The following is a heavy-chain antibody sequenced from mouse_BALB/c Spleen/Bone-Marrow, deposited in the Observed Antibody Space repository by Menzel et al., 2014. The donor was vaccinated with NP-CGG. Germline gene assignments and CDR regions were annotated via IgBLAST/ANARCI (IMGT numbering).Heavy chain of an antibody. V-gene: IGHV1-67*01. CDR2: ISSYSGNT. CDR3: ASTAGTQYDYFAY. CDR1: GYTFTGYA. Sequence: QVQLQQSGPELVRPGVSVKISCKGFGYTFTGYAIHWVKQSHAKTLEWIGVISSYSGNTNYNQKFKGRATMTVDKSSSTAYMELARLTSEGSAIYYCASTAGTQYDYFAYWGQGTTLTVSS. D-gene: IGHD1-2*01. J-gene: IGHJ2*01.